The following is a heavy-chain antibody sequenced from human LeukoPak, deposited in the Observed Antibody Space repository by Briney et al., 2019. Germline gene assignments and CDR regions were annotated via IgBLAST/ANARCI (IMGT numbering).Heavy chain of an antibody. CDR1: GYTFTSYD. CDR3: ATSPRSCSGGSCYDYYYYYGMDV. CDR2: MNPNSGNT. Sequence: ASVKVSCKASGYTFTSYDINWVRQATGQGLEWMGWMNPNSGNTGYAQKFQGRVTMTRNTSISTAYMELSSLRSEGTAVYYCATSPRSCSGGSCYDYYYYYGMDVWGQGTTVTVSS. D-gene: IGHD2-15*01. V-gene: IGHV1-8*01. J-gene: IGHJ6*02.